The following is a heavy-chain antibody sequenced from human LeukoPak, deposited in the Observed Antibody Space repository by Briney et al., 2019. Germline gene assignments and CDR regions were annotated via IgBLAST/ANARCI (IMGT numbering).Heavy chain of an antibody. CDR2: ISYDGSNK. Sequence: GRSLRLSCAASGFTFSSYGMHWVRQAPGKGLEWVAVISYDGSNKYYADSVKGRFTISRDNSKNTLYLQMNSLRAEDTAVYYCAREGYYSPMGFDPWGQGTLVTVSS. D-gene: IGHD1-26*01. CDR3: AREGYYSPMGFDP. V-gene: IGHV3-30*03. CDR1: GFTFSSYG. J-gene: IGHJ5*02.